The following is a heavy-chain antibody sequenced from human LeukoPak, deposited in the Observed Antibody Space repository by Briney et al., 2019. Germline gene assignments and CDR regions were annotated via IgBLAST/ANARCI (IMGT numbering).Heavy chain of an antibody. D-gene: IGHD4-17*01. CDR3: ARRTTVTPADYFDY. Sequence: GGSLRLSCAASGFTFSSYEMNWVRQAPGKGLEWVSYISSSSSTIYYADSVKGRFTISRDNAKNSLYLQMNSLRAEDTAVYYCARRTTVTPADYFDYWGQGTLVTVSS. CDR2: ISSSSSTI. V-gene: IGHV3-48*01. J-gene: IGHJ4*02. CDR1: GFTFSSYE.